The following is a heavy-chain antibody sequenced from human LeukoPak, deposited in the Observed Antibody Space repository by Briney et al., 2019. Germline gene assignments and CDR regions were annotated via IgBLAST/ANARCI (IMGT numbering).Heavy chain of an antibody. D-gene: IGHD2-15*01. J-gene: IGHJ4*02. CDR2: IYYSGST. Sequence: SETLSLTCAVYGGSFSGYYWSWIRQPPGKGLEWIGYIYYSGSTNYNPSLKSRVTISVDTSKNQFSLKLSSVTAADTAVYYCARQSRPATYFDYWGQGTLVTVSS. V-gene: IGHV4-59*08. CDR1: GGSFSGYY. CDR3: ARQSRPATYFDY.